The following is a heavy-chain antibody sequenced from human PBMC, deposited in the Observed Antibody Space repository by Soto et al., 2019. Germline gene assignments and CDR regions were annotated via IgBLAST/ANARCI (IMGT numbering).Heavy chain of an antibody. J-gene: IGHJ4*02. CDR2: ISGSGSDT. Sequence: SLRLSCEVSGLSFSSSWMSWVRQAPGKGLEWVSGISGSGSDTDFADSVKGRFTISRDNSKSTLYLHMNSLRAEDTAIYYCARERSYALSGSGTWFFEYWGQGTQVTVSS. CDR3: ARERSYALSGSGTWFFEY. V-gene: IGHV3-23*01. CDR1: GLSFSSSW. D-gene: IGHD3-10*01.